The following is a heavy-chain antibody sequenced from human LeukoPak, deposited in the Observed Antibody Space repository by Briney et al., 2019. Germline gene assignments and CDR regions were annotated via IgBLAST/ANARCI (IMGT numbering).Heavy chain of an antibody. V-gene: IGHV1-18*01. J-gene: IGHJ5*02. Sequence: ASVKVSCKASGYTFPNYGVTWVRQAPGQGLEWMGWISPYNGNTNYAQKLQGRVTMTTDTSTSTVYMELSRLRSDDTAVYYCARKRLTRGNWFDPWGQGTLVTVSS. CDR2: ISPYNGNT. D-gene: IGHD3-10*01. CDR1: GYTFPNYG. CDR3: ARKRLTRGNWFDP.